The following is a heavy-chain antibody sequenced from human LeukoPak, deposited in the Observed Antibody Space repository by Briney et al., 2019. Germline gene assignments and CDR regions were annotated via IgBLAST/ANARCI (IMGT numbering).Heavy chain of an antibody. Sequence: GGSLRLSCAASGFTFISYTMHWVRQPPGEGLEWVSSISSSGTYIYYADSVKGRFTISRDNAKNSLHLQMSSLRGEDTAVYYCATHQLLSWSYWGQGTLVTVSS. V-gene: IGHV3-21*01. D-gene: IGHD2-2*01. CDR3: ATHQLLSWSY. CDR2: ISSSGTYI. J-gene: IGHJ4*02. CDR1: GFTFISYT.